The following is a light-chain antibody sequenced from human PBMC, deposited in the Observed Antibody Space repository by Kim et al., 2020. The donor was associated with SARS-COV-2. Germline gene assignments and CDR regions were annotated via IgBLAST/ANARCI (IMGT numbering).Light chain of an antibody. CDR1: QSVLSNSNNKNY. V-gene: IGKV4-1*01. Sequence: TATINCKSSQSVLSNSNNKNYLTWYQQKPGQPPKLLIYWASIRESGVSDRFSGSGSETDFTLTISSLQAEDVAVYYCQQYYSTPPSFGQGTKLEI. CDR2: WAS. CDR3: QQYYSTPPS. J-gene: IGKJ2*03.